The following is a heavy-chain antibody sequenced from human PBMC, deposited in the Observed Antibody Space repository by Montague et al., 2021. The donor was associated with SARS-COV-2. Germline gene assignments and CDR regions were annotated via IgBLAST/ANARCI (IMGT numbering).Heavy chain of an antibody. V-gene: IGHV4-39*07. D-gene: IGHD3-10*01. CDR1: GRSIISTSSY. Sequence: SETLSLTCTVSGRSIISTSSYWGWIRQPPGGGLEWIGSISHRENTFYXPSLESPVTISVDTSKNQFSLKMISVTAADTGIYYCVRVSWYYYGSGAFDYWGQGTLVTVSA. J-gene: IGHJ4*02. CDR2: ISHRENT. CDR3: VRVSWYYYGSGAFDY.